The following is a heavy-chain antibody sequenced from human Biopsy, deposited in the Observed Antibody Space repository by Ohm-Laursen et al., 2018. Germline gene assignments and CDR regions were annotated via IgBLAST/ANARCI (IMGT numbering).Heavy chain of an antibody. CDR1: GGSISSSTPYY. V-gene: IGHV4-39*01. J-gene: IGHJ5*02. CDR3: ARHPTGFWFDP. Sequence: GTLSLTWTVSGGSISSSTPYYWAWLRQPPGKGLEWIGSIYNTETTFYNPSLKSRVTISVDTSTNQFSLKLSSVTAADTALYFCARHPTGFWFDPWGHGTLVTVSS. CDR2: IYNTETT.